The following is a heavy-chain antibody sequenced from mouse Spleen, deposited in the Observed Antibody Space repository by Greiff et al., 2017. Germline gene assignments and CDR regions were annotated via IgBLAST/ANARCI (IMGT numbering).Heavy chain of an antibody. V-gene: IGHV1-52*01. J-gene: IGHJ1*03. CDR1: GYTFTSYW. D-gene: IGHD2-1*01. CDR2: IDPSDSET. CDR3: ARRGLIYYGTWYFDV. Sequence: QVQLQQPGAELVRPGSSVKLSCKASGYTFTSYWMHWVKQRPIQGLEWIGNIDPSDSETHYNQKFKDKATLTVDKSSSTAYMQLSSLTSEDSAVYYCARRGLIYYGTWYFDVWGTGTTVTVSS.